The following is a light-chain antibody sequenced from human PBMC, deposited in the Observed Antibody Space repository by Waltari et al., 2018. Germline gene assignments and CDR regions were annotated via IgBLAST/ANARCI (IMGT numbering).Light chain of an antibody. CDR3: CSYAGSYTFV. CDR1: SSDVGGYNY. J-gene: IGLJ1*01. CDR2: DVT. V-gene: IGLV2-11*01. Sequence: QSALTQPRSVSGSPGQSVTISCTGTSSDVGGYNYVSWYQQYPGKAPKLIIYDVTKRPAGVPDRFSGATSGNTASLTISGPQAEDEAEYYCCSYAGSYTFVFGTWTKVTVL.